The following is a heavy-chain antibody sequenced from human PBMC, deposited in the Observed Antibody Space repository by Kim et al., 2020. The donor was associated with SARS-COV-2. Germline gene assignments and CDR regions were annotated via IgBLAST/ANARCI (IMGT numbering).Heavy chain of an antibody. Sequence: SETLSLTCSVSGGSIRRSSYYWAWIRQPPGKRLEWIGSIHYSGNTYYNRPLKSRVTLSVDMSKNQFSLKLNSVTAADTAVYYCVRQKTVAEYDYWGQGTLVTVSS. J-gene: IGHJ4*02. D-gene: IGHD6-19*01. CDR1: GGSIRRSSYY. V-gene: IGHV4-39*01. CDR3: VRQKTVAEYDY. CDR2: IHYSGNT.